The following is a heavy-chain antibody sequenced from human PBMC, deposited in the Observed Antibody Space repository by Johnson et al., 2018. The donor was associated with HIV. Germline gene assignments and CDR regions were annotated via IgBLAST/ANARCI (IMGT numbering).Heavy chain of an antibody. CDR1: GFTFSSYA. Sequence: QVQLVESGGGVVQPGRSLRLSCAASGFTFSSYAMHWVRQAPGKGLEWVAVISYDGSNKYYADSVRGRFTISRDNSKNTLYLQMNSLRAEDTAVYYCANLNECGDYWGPDAFYIWGQGTMVSVSS. J-gene: IGHJ3*02. V-gene: IGHV3-30*04. CDR3: ANLNECGDYWGPDAFYI. D-gene: IGHD4-17*01. CDR2: ISYDGSNK.